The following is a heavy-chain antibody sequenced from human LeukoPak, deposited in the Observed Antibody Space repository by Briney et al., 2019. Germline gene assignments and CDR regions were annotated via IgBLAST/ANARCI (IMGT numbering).Heavy chain of an antibody. Sequence: PGGSLRLSCAASGFTFSSYAMSWVRQAPGKGLEWVSAISGSGGSTYYADSVKGRFTISRDNSKNTLYLQMNSLRAEDTAVYYCARESGYYDSSGYYVYWGQGTLVTVSS. CDR2: ISGSGGST. J-gene: IGHJ4*02. D-gene: IGHD3-22*01. V-gene: IGHV3-23*01. CDR3: ARESGYYDSSGYYVY. CDR1: GFTFSSYA.